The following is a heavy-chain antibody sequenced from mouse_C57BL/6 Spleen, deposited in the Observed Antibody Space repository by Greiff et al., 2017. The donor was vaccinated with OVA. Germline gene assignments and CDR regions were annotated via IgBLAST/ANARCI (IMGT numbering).Heavy chain of an antibody. V-gene: IGHV1-22*01. CDR1: GYTFTDYN. J-gene: IGHJ2*01. CDR2: INPNNGGT. Sequence: EVQLQQSGPELVKPGASVKMSCKASGYTFTDYNMHWVKQSHGKSLEWIGYINPNNGGTSYNQKFKGKATLTVNKSSSTAYMELRSLTSEDSAVYDCARGGYSNYGYWGQGTTLTVSS. D-gene: IGHD2-5*01. CDR3: ARGGYSNYGY.